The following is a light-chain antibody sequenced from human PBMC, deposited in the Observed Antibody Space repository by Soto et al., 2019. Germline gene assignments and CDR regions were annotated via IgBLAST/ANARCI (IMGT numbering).Light chain of an antibody. CDR1: QSISSY. V-gene: IGKV1-39*01. CDR2: AAS. CDR3: QQSYSTPIT. Sequence: DIQMTQSPSSLSASVGDRVTITCRASQSISSYLNWYQQKPGKAPKLLIYAASSLQSGVPSMFSGSGSGTDFTLTISSLQPEDCATYYYQQSYSTPITFGRGTRLEIK. J-gene: IGKJ5*01.